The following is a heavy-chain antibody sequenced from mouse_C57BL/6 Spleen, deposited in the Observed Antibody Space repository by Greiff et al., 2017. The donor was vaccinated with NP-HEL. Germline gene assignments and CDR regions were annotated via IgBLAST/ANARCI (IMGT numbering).Heavy chain of an antibody. D-gene: IGHD2-2*01. CDR2: IDPEDGDT. CDR3: TTNVYGYPFAY. V-gene: IGHV14-1*01. CDR1: GFNIKDYY. Sequence: EVKLMESGAELVRPGASVKLSCTASGFNIKDYYMHWVKQRPEQGLEWIGRIDPEDGDTEYAPKFQGKATMTADTSSNTAYLQLSSLTSEDTAVYYCTTNVYGYPFAYWGQGTLVTVSA. J-gene: IGHJ3*01.